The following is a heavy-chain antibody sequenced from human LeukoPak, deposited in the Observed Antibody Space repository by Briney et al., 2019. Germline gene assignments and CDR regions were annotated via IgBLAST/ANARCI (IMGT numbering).Heavy chain of an antibody. V-gene: IGHV4-30-4*01. CDR1: GGSISGGDYY. CDR3: ARVGGVLRFLGWSRGLDYCYGMDV. D-gene: IGHD3-3*01. Sequence: SETLSLTCTVSGGSISGGDYYWSWIRQPPGKGLEWIGYIYYSGSTNYNPSLKSRVTISVDTSKNQFSLKLSSVTAAGTAVYYCARVGGVLRFLGWSRGLDYCYGMDVWGQGTTVTVSS. J-gene: IGHJ6*02. CDR2: IYYSGST.